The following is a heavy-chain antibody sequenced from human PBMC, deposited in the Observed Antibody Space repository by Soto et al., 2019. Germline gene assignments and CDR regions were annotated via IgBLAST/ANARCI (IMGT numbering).Heavy chain of an antibody. D-gene: IGHD6-13*01. Sequence: SETLSLTCTVSGGSISSGGYYWSWIRQHPGKGLEWIGYIYYSGSTYYNPSLKSRVTISVDTSKNQFSLKLSSVTAADTAVYYCARGKQLGYYYYYGMDVWGQGTTVTVSS. V-gene: IGHV4-31*03. J-gene: IGHJ6*02. CDR3: ARGKQLGYYYYYGMDV. CDR1: GGSISSGGYY. CDR2: IYYSGST.